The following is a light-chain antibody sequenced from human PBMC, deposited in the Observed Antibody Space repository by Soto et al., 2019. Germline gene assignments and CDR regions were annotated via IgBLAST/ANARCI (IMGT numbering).Light chain of an antibody. V-gene: IGKV1-27*01. CDR3: HRYNSVPLT. J-gene: IGKJ4*01. Sequence: DIEMTQAPSSLSASLVDTVTITCRASQGIGNFLAWYQQKPGDVPKLLIYAASTVQSGGPSRFSGSGSGTDFTLTISSLQPEDVATYFCHRYNSVPLTFGGGTKVDIK. CDR2: AAS. CDR1: QGIGNF.